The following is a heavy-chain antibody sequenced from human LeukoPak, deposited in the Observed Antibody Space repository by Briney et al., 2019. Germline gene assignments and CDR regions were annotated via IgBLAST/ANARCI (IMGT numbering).Heavy chain of an antibody. J-gene: IGHJ4*02. CDR1: GGSFSGYY. CDR2: INHSGST. CDR3: AGRVMVRGVITNYFDY. V-gene: IGHV4-34*01. Sequence: SETLSLTCAVYGGSFSGYYWSWIRQPPGKGLEWIGEINHSGSTNYNPSLKSRVTISVDTSKNQFSLKLSSVTAADTAVYYCAGRVMVRGVITNYFDYWGQGTLVTVSS. D-gene: IGHD3-10*01.